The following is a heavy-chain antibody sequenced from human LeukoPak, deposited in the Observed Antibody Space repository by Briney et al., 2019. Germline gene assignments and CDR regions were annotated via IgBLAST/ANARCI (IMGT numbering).Heavy chain of an antibody. Sequence: PGGSLRLSCAASGFTVSSNYMSWVRQAPGKGLEWVSVIYSGGSTYYADSVKGRFTISRDNSKNTLYLQMNSLRAEDTVVYYCARASYYDSVGFDYWGQGTLVTVSS. CDR2: IYSGGST. CDR1: GFTVSSNY. V-gene: IGHV3-53*01. CDR3: ARASYYDSVGFDY. J-gene: IGHJ4*02. D-gene: IGHD3-22*01.